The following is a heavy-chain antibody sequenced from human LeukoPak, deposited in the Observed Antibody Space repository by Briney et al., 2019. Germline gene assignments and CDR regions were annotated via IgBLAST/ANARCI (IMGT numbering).Heavy chain of an antibody. CDR2: ISSSSAYI. CDR1: GFTFSNYE. Sequence: GGSLRLSCAASGFTFSNYEMIWVRQAPGKGLEWVSSISSSSAYIYYADSVKGRFTISRDNAKNSVYLQMNSLRAEDTAIYSCAKGVGTSAYSALDFWGQGTLVTVSS. V-gene: IGHV3-21*04. CDR3: AKGVGTSAYSALDF. D-gene: IGHD3-22*01. J-gene: IGHJ4*02.